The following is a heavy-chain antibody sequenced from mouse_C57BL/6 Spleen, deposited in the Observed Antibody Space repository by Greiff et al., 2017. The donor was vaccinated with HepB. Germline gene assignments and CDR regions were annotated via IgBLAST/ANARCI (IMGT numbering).Heavy chain of an antibody. D-gene: IGHD1-1*01. CDR2: IDPSDSYT. CDR1: GYTFTSYW. V-gene: IGHV1-50*01. CDR3: ARGSYGSSPDY. J-gene: IGHJ2*01. Sequence: VQLQQPGAELVKPGASVKLSCKASGYTFTSYWMQWVKQRPGQGLAWIGEIDPSDSYTNYNQKFKGKATLTVDTSSSTAYMQLSSLTSEDSAVYYCARGSYGSSPDYWGQGTTLTVSS.